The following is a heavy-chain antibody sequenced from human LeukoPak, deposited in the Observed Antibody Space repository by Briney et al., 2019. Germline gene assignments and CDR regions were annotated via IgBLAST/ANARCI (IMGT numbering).Heavy chain of an antibody. Sequence: SETLSLTCSVSGVSISSSSYYWGWIRQPPGKGLECIGTIYHSGSTYYNPSLKSRVTISVDTSKNQFSLKLNSVTAADTAVYYCARIYSSSWFLNWFDPWGQGTLVTVSS. CDR2: IYHSGST. V-gene: IGHV4-39*07. J-gene: IGHJ5*02. CDR1: GVSISSSSYY. D-gene: IGHD6-13*01. CDR3: ARIYSSSWFLNWFDP.